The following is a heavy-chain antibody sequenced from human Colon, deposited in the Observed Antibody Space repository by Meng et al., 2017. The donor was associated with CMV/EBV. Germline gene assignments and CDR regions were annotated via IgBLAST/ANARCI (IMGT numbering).Heavy chain of an antibody. V-gene: IGHV3-30*02. CDR1: GFTFSSYG. Sequence: SGFTFSSYGMHWVRQAPGKGLEWVAFVRYDGGNKQYGDSVKGRFNISKDNGRNTVHLQMNTLSAEDMAVYYCAKDGGGSWGWYFDLWGRGTLVTVSS. CDR3: AKDGGGSWGWYFDL. CDR2: VRYDGGNK. D-gene: IGHD2-15*01. J-gene: IGHJ2*01.